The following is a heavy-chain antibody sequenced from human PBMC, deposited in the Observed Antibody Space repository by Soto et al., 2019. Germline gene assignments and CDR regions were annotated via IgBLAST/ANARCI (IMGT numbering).Heavy chain of an antibody. D-gene: IGHD5-18*01. CDR1: GGSISSGGYY. V-gene: IGHV4-31*03. J-gene: IGHJ5*02. CDR2: IYYSGST. Sequence: PSETLSLTCTVSGGSISSGGYYWSWIRQHPGKGLEWIGYIYYSGSTYYDPSLKSRVTISVDTSKNQFSLKLSSVTAADTAVYYCARERGYSYGYYWFDPWGQGTLVTVSS. CDR3: ARERGYSYGYYWFDP.